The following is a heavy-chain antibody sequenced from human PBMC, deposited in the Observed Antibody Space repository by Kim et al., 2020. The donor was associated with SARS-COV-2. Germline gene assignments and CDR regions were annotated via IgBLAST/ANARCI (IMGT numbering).Heavy chain of an antibody. Sequence: SVKVSCKASGGTFSSYAISWVRQAPGQGLEWMGGIIPIFGTANYAQKFQGRVTITADESTSTAYMELSSLRSEDTAVYYCASSDLYYYDSSGSYGAFDIWGQGTMVTVSS. J-gene: IGHJ3*02. CDR3: ASSDLYYYDSSGSYGAFDI. CDR2: IIPIFGTA. CDR1: GGTFSSYA. D-gene: IGHD3-22*01. V-gene: IGHV1-69*13.